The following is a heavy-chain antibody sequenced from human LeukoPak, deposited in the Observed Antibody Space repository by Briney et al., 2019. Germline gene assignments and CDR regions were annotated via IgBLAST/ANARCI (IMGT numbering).Heavy chain of an antibody. D-gene: IGHD3-3*01. J-gene: IGHJ4*02. CDR1: GFTFSDYY. V-gene: IGHV3-11*04. CDR2: ISSSGSTI. CDR3: ARAPKGQVLRFLEWSILFDY. Sequence: PGGSLRLSCAASGFTFSDYYMSWIRQAPGKGLEWVSYISSSGSTIYYADSVKGRFTISRDNAKNSLYLQMNSLRAEDTAVYYCARAPKGQVLRFLEWSILFDYWGQGTLVTVSS.